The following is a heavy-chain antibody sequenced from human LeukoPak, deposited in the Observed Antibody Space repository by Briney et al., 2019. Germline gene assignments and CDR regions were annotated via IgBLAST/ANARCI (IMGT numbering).Heavy chain of an antibody. CDR1: GGSISTYY. Sequence: SETLSLTCTVSGGSISTYYWSWIRQPPGKGLEWIGYMSYTGSTTYNPSLKSRVTISVDTSKNQFSLKLSAVTAADTAVYYCARDGGTSKRDAFAIWGQGTMVTVSS. V-gene: IGHV4-59*01. D-gene: IGHD4-23*01. J-gene: IGHJ3*02. CDR3: ARDGGTSKRDAFAI. CDR2: MSYTGST.